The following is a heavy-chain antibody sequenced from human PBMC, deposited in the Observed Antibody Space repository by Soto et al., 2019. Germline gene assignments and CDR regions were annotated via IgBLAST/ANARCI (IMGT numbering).Heavy chain of an antibody. J-gene: IGHJ5*02. CDR2: IYYSGST. V-gene: IGHV4-59*01. CDR3: ARGHIVVVVAAINNWFDP. CDR1: GGSMSSYY. Sequence: SSETLSLTCTVSGGSMSSYYWSWIRQPPGKGLEWIGYIYYSGSTNYNPSLKSRVTISVDTSKNQFSLKLSSVTAADTAVYYCARGHIVVVVAAINNWFDPWGQGTLVTVSS. D-gene: IGHD2-15*01.